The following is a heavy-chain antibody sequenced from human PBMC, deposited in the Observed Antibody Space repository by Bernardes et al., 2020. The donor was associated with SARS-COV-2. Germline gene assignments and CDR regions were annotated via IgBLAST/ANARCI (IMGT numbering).Heavy chain of an antibody. CDR1: GGTFSSYT. CDR2: IIPILGIA. Sequence: SVKASCKASGGTFSSYTIIWVRQAPGQGLEWMGRIIPILGIANYAQKFQGRVTITADKSTSTAYMELSSLRSEDTAVYYCSYYYGSGSYSYINYYYYGMDVWGQGTTVTVSS. V-gene: IGHV1-69*02. D-gene: IGHD3-10*01. J-gene: IGHJ6*02. CDR3: SYYYGSGSYSYINYYYYGMDV.